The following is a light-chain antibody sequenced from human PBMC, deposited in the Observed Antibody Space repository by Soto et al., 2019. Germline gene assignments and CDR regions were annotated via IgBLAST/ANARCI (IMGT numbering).Light chain of an antibody. Sequence: DIQMTQSPSSLSASVGDRVTITCRASQGISNYLAWYQQKPGKVPKLLIYAASTWQSGVPSRFSGSGSGTDFTLSTSRLQPEDVATYYCQTYNSALTFGGGTKVEIK. CDR3: QTYNSALT. J-gene: IGKJ4*01. CDR2: AAS. CDR1: QGISNY. V-gene: IGKV1-27*01.